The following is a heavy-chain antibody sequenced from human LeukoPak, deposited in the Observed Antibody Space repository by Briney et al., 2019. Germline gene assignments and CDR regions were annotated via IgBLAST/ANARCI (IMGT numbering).Heavy chain of an antibody. CDR3: SRENGAFSPFGY. Sequence: SETLSLTCAVYGGSFSGYYWSWVRQPPGQGLEWIGEISLTGLTHYNPSLESRVTVSLDKSKNQLSLKLTSVTAADTAVYYCSRENGAFSPFGYWGQGTLVSVLS. CDR2: ISLTGLT. J-gene: IGHJ4*02. D-gene: IGHD2-8*01. V-gene: IGHV4-34*01. CDR1: GGSFSGYY.